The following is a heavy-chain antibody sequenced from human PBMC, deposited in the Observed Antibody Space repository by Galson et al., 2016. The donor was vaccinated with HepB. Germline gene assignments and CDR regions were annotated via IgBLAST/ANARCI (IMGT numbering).Heavy chain of an antibody. CDR2: ITRSRDAT. Sequence: SLRLSCAASGFSFSNSYMSWVRQAPGRGLEWVSGITRSRDATHYADFVKGRFTISRDNSKNTLYLYMNNLTAGDTAIYYCGKHGGFDYWGQGALVPVSS. CDR3: GKHGGFDY. CDR1: GFSFSNSY. V-gene: IGHV3-23*01. D-gene: IGHD3-16*01. J-gene: IGHJ4*02.